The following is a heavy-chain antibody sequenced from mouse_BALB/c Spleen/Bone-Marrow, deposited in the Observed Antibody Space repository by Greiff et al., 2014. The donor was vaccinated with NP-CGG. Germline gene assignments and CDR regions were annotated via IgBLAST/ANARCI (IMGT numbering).Heavy chain of an antibody. J-gene: IGHJ4*01. CDR3: ARGGAMDY. CDR2: IFPGTVTT. Sequence: VQLQQSGAELVKPGASVKLSCKTSGYTFTSYWIQWIKQRPGQGLEWIGEIFPGTVTTHYNENFKGKATLTIDASSTTAYMQFSRLTSEDSAVYFCARGGAMDYWGQGTSVTVSS. V-gene: IGHV1S132*01. CDR1: GYTFTSYW.